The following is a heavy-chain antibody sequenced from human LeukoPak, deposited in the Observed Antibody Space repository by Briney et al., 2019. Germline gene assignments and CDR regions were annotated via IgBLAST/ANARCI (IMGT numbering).Heavy chain of an antibody. CDR3: ARAYCSSTSCPYGMDV. CDR1: GFTFSSYG. D-gene: IGHD2-2*01. V-gene: IGHV3-33*08. Sequence: PGGSLRLSCAASGFTFSSYGMHWVRQAPGKGLKWVAVIWYDGSNKYYADSVKGRFTISRDNSKNTLYLQMNSLRAEDTAVYYCARAYCSSTSCPYGMDVWGQGTTVTVSS. CDR2: IWYDGSNK. J-gene: IGHJ6*02.